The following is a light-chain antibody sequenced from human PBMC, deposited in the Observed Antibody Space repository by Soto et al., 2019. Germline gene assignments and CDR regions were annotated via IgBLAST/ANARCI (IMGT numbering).Light chain of an antibody. V-gene: IGKV1-5*03. Sequence: DIQMTQSPSTLSASVGDRVTITCRASQSISSWLAWYQQKPGKAPTLLIYKASSLESGVPSRFSGSGSGTEFTLTNSSMQPDDFATYYCQQYNSYPTFGGGTKVEIK. J-gene: IGKJ4*01. CDR1: QSISSW. CDR3: QQYNSYPT. CDR2: KAS.